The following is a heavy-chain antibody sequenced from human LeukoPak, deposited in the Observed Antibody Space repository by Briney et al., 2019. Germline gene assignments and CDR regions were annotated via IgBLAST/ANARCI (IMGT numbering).Heavy chain of an antibody. D-gene: IGHD2-15*01. V-gene: IGHV3-23*01. CDR2: ISGSGGST. J-gene: IGHJ4*02. CDR1: GFTFSSYA. Sequence: GGSLRLSCAASGFTFSSYAMSWVRQAPGKGLEWVSAISGSGGSTYYADSVKGRFTISRDNPKNTLYLQMNSLRAEDTAVYYCAKAPAVVVAAPGDYWGQGTLVTVSS. CDR3: AKAPAVVVAAPGDY.